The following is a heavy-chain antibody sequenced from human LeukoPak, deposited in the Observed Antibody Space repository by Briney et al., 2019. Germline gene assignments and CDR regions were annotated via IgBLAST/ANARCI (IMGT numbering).Heavy chain of an antibody. CDR3: AKGAGGFSYYNWFDP. Sequence: SETLSLTCTVSGGSISTYYWGWVRQPPGKGLEWIGSIYYSGTTHYNPSLESRVTISVDTSKNQFSLKLASVTAADTAIYYCAKGAGGFSYYNWFDPWGQGTLVTVSS. J-gene: IGHJ5*02. D-gene: IGHD5-18*01. V-gene: IGHV4-39*07. CDR1: GGSISTYY. CDR2: IYYSGTT.